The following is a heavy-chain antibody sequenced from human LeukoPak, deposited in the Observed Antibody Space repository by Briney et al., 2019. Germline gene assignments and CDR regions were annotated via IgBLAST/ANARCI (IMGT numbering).Heavy chain of an antibody. CDR2: ISADNGNT. Sequence: ASVKVSCKGSGYTLSNHAFSWVRQAPGQGLEWMGWISADNGNTNHAQKFQGRVSLTTDTSTSTAYMELSSLRSEDTAVYYCARAHYYDSSGYFDYWGQGTLVTVSS. CDR1: GYTLSNHA. J-gene: IGHJ4*02. CDR3: ARAHYYDSSGYFDY. V-gene: IGHV1-18*04. D-gene: IGHD3-22*01.